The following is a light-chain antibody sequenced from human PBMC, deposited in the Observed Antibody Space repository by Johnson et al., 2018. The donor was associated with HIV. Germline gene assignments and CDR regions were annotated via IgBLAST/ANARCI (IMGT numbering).Light chain of an antibody. J-gene: IGLJ1*01. CDR3: GTWDDRLGVFV. CDR2: EDD. V-gene: IGLV1-51*02. Sequence: TQPPSVFAAPGQKVTISCSGSSSNIGKNHVSWYQQFPGTAPKLLVYEDDKRPSDIPDRFSGSKSGTSATLGITGLQTGDEADYYCGTWDDRLGVFVFASGTKVTVL. CDR1: SSNIGKNH.